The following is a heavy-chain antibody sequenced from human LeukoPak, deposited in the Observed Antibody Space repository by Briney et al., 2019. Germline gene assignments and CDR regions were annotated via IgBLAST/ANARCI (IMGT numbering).Heavy chain of an antibody. Sequence: GGSLRLSCAASGFTFDDYAMHWVRQAPGKGLEWVSGISWNSGSIGYADSVKGRFTISRDNAKNSLYLQMNSLRAEDTALYYCAEDSIAVALWYFDLWGRGTLVTVSS. CDR2: ISWNSGSI. CDR3: AEDSIAVALWYFDL. CDR1: GFTFDDYA. J-gene: IGHJ2*01. V-gene: IGHV3-9*01. D-gene: IGHD6-19*01.